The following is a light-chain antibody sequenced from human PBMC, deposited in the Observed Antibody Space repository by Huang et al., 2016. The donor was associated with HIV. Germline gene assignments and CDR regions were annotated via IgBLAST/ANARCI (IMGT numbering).Light chain of an antibody. CDR3: QQYYSRPPT. Sequence: DIVMMQSPDSLAVSLGERATIDCKSSQSILYSVNNKSYLGWYQQKPGQSPKLLFYWASTLGAGVPDRFSGSGSGTDFTLTISSMQAEDVAVYYCQQYYSRPPTFGQGTKLEIK. J-gene: IGKJ2*01. CDR2: WAS. CDR1: QSILYSVNNKSY. V-gene: IGKV4-1*01.